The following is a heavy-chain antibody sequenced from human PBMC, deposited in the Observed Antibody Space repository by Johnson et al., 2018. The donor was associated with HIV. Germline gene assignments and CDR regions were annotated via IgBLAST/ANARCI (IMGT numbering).Heavy chain of an antibody. J-gene: IGHJ3*02. CDR3: AKGSGWYSGFDI. V-gene: IGHV3-30-3*01. Sequence: QVQLVESGGGVVQPGRSLRLSCAASGFTFSSYAMHWVRQAPGKGLEWVAVISYDGSNKYYADSVKGRFTISRDNSKNTLYLQMNSLRAEDTAVYYCAKGSGWYSGFDIWGQGTMVTVSS. CDR2: ISYDGSNK. CDR1: GFTFSSYA. D-gene: IGHD6-19*01.